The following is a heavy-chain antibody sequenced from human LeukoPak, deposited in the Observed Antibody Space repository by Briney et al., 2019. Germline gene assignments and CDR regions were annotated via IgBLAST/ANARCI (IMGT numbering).Heavy chain of an antibody. D-gene: IGHD3-22*01. Sequence: ASVKVSCKASGYTFTTYYIHWVRQAPGQGLEWMGVINPSGGSTNYAQKFRGRVTMTRDTSTSTVYMELSNLRSEDTAVYYCARGYYYEHNYWGQGTLVTVSS. V-gene: IGHV1-46*01. CDR2: INPSGGST. J-gene: IGHJ4*02. CDR1: GYTFTTYY. CDR3: ARGYYYEHNY.